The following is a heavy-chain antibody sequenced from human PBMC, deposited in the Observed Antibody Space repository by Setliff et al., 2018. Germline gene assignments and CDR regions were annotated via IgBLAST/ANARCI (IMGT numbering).Heavy chain of an antibody. Sequence: SETLSLTCSVSSGSMRNYYWIWIRQPAGEGLEWIGRIYTSGSTNYNPSLKRRVTISLEMSKNQFSLTLSSVTAADTPVYYCARARPATIAGVVPGVADFGIDVWGQGTTVTVSS. CDR2: IYTSGST. CDR3: ARARPATIAGVVPGVADFGIDV. CDR1: SGSMRNYY. D-gene: IGHD2-2*01. J-gene: IGHJ6*02. V-gene: IGHV4-4*07.